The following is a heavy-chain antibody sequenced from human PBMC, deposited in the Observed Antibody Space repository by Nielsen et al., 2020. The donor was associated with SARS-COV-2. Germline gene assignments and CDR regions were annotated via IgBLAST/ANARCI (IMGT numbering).Heavy chain of an antibody. CDR3: AKDTQRGYSYGYVFDY. Sequence: GESLKISCAASGFTFSSYAMSWVRQAPGKGLEWVSAISGSGGSTYYAGSVKGRFTISRDNSKNTLYLQMNSLRAEDTAVYYCAKDTQRGYSYGYVFDYWGQGTLVTVSS. CDR2: ISGSGGST. D-gene: IGHD5-18*01. V-gene: IGHV3-23*01. CDR1: GFTFSSYA. J-gene: IGHJ4*02.